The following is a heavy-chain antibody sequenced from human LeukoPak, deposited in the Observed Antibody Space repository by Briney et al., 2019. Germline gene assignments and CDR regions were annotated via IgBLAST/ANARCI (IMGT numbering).Heavy chain of an antibody. CDR2: ISAYNGNT. CDR3: ATSLGGGSGSYYCDY. J-gene: IGHJ4*02. Sequence: GASVKVSCKASGGTFSSYAISWVRQAPGQGLEWMGWISAYNGNTNYAQKLQGRVTMTTDTSTSTAYMELRSLRSDDTAVYYCATSLGGGSGSYYCDYWGQGTLVTVSS. V-gene: IGHV1-18*01. D-gene: IGHD3-10*01. CDR1: GGTFSSYA.